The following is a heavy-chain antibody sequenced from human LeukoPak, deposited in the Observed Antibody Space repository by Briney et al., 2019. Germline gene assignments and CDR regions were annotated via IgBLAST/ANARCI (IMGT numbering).Heavy chain of an antibody. D-gene: IGHD3-22*01. CDR2: INSSGSYK. V-gene: IGHV3-21*01. Sequence: GGSLRLSCAASGFTFSSYSMSWVRRAPGKGLEWVSSINSSGSYKYYVDSVKGRFTISRDNAKNSLYLQMNSLRAEDTAVYYCARDPPLYSNDSSGYYDYWGQGTLVTVS. CDR3: ARDPPLYSNDSSGYYDY. CDR1: GFTFSSYS. J-gene: IGHJ4*02.